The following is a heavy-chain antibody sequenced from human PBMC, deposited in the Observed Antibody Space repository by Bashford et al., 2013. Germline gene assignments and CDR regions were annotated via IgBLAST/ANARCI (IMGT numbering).Heavy chain of an antibody. CDR3: MQSPPNTVTREFDY. Sequence: VRQAPGNGLEWVSYISSSGITIYYADSVKGRFTISRDNSRNTLYLQMHSLRAEDTAVYYCMQSPPNTVTREFDYWGQGTLVTVSS. CDR2: ISSSGITI. D-gene: IGHD4-17*01. J-gene: IGHJ4*02. V-gene: IGHV3-48*01.